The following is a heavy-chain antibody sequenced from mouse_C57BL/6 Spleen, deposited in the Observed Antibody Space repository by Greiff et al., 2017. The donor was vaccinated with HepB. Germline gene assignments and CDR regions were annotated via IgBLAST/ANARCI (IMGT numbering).Heavy chain of an antibody. CDR3: ARLTTVTPWYFDV. Sequence: EVQLQQSGPELVKPGASVKISCKASGYTFTDYYMNWVKQSHGKSLEWIGDINPNNGGTSYNQKFKGKATLTVDKSSSTAYMELRSLTSEDSAVYYCARLTTVTPWYFDVWGTGTTVTVSS. CDR2: INPNNGGT. V-gene: IGHV1-26*01. J-gene: IGHJ1*03. CDR1: GYTFTDYY. D-gene: IGHD1-1*01.